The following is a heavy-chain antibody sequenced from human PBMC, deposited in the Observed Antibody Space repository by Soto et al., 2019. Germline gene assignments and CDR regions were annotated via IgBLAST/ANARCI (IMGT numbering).Heavy chain of an antibody. CDR3: ARSEMKYYDFWSGSGDPYYYYMDV. V-gene: IGHV4-39*01. Sequence: SETLSLTCTVSGGSISSSSYYWGWIRQPPGKGLEWIGSIYYSGSTYYNPSLKSRVTISVDTSKNQFSLKLSSVTAADTAVYYCARSEMKYYDFWSGSGDPYYYYMDVWGKGTTVTVSS. J-gene: IGHJ6*03. CDR2: IYYSGST. CDR1: GGSISSSSYY. D-gene: IGHD3-3*01.